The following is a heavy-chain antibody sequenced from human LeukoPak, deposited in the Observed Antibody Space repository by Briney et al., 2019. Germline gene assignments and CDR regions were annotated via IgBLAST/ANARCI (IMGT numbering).Heavy chain of an antibody. Sequence: GGSLRLSCAASGFTFSSYSMNWVRQAPGKGLEWVSYISSSSSTIYYADSVKGRFTISRDNAKNSLYLQMNSLRAEDTAVYYCARDPTGYYTPRPDFDYWGQGTLVTVSS. CDR1: GFTFSSYS. CDR3: ARDPTGYYTPRPDFDY. V-gene: IGHV3-48*04. J-gene: IGHJ4*02. D-gene: IGHD3/OR15-3a*01. CDR2: ISSSSSTI.